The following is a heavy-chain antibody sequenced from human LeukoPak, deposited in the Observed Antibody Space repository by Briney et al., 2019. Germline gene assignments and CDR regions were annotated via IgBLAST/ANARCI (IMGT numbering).Heavy chain of an antibody. CDR2: IYIDDTT. CDR3: ARGAGIVS. CDR1: GFTISSNY. D-gene: IGHD6-19*01. Sequence: PGGSLRLSCAASGFTISSNYMSWVRQAPGKGLEWVSIIYIDDTTYYADSVKGRFTISRHNSKNTVDLQMSSLRTEDTAVYYCARGAGIVSWGQGTLVTVSS. V-gene: IGHV3-53*04. J-gene: IGHJ4*02.